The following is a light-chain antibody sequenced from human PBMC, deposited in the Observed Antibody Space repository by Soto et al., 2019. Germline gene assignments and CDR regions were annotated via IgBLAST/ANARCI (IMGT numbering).Light chain of an antibody. V-gene: IGLV2-14*01. Sequence: QSALTQPASVSGSPGQSITISCTGTSSDVGGYNYVSWYQQHPGKAPKLMISDVSNRPSGVSNRVSGSKSGNTASLTISGLQAEDEADYYCSSYTSSSTPLVVFGGGTKLPVL. CDR1: SSDVGGYNY. J-gene: IGLJ2*01. CDR2: DVS. CDR3: SSYTSSSTPLVV.